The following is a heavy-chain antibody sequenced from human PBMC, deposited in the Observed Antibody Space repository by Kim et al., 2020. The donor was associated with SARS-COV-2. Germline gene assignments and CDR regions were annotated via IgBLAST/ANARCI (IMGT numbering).Heavy chain of an antibody. CDR2: ISGSGGST. CDR3: AKGQDEVVVAATSLDY. V-gene: IGHV3-23*01. D-gene: IGHD2-15*01. J-gene: IGHJ4*02. CDR1: GFTFSSYA. Sequence: GGSLRLSCAASGFTFSSYAMSWVRQAPGKGLEWVSAISGSGGSTYYADSVKGRFTISRDNSKNTLYLQMNSLRAEDTAVYYCAKGQDEVVVAATSLDYWGQGTLVTVSS.